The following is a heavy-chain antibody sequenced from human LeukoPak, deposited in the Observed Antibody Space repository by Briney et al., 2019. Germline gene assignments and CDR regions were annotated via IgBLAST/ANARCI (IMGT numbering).Heavy chain of an antibody. J-gene: IGHJ4*02. V-gene: IGHV4-39*01. Sequence: SETLSLTCTVSGDSISSSSYYWGWIRQPPGKGLEWIGNIYYSGSTYYNPFLRSRLTISLDTSKNQFSLTLSSVTAADTAVYYCARLQYYYDSNGYYSLYYFDYWGQGTVVTVSS. D-gene: IGHD3-22*01. CDR2: IYYSGST. CDR1: GDSISSSSYY. CDR3: ARLQYYYDSNGYYSLYYFDY.